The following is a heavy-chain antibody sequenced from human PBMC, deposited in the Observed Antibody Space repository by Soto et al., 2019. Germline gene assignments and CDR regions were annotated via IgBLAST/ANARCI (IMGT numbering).Heavy chain of an antibody. J-gene: IGHJ4*01. D-gene: IGHD3-22*01. V-gene: IGHV4-39*01. CDR1: GGSISGNIYY. CDR3: ASQHYYDSSGYYVVY. Sequence: SETLSLTCTVSGGSISGNIYYWGWIRQPPGKGLEWIGNIHYSGSTYYDSSLQSRVTISIDTSKNQFSLKLSSVTATDTAVYYCASQHYYDSSGYYVVYWGHGTLLTVS. CDR2: IHYSGST.